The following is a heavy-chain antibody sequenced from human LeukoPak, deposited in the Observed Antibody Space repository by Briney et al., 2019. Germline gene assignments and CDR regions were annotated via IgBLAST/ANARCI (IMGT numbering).Heavy chain of an antibody. D-gene: IGHD3-10*02. CDR2: ISSSGSTI. V-gene: IGHV3-48*03. CDR1: GFTFSSYE. Sequence: GGSRRLSCAASGFTFSSYEMNWVRQAPGKGLVWVSYISSSGSTIYYADSVKGRFTISRDNAKNSLYLQMNSLRAEDTAVYYCAELGITMIGGVWGKGTTVTISS. J-gene: IGHJ6*04. CDR3: AELGITMIGGV.